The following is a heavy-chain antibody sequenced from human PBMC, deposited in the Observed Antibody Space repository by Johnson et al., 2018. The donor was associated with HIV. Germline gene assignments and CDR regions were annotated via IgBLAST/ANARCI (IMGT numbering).Heavy chain of an antibody. V-gene: IGHV3-11*04. J-gene: IGHJ3*02. D-gene: IGHD1-1*01. Sequence: QVQLVASGGGVVQPGGSLRLSCAASGFTFSDSYMTWVRPAPGKALEWVSYISSSGRTLYSADSVKGRFTISRDNAKNSLYLQMNSLRAEDTAVYYCARDGSNFGAFDIWGQGTMVTVSS. CDR3: ARDGSNFGAFDI. CDR1: GFTFSDSY. CDR2: ISSSGRTL.